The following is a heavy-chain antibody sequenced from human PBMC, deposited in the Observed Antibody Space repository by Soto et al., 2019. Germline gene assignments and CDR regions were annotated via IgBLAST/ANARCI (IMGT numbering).Heavy chain of an antibody. D-gene: IGHD2-2*01. J-gene: IGHJ3*02. CDR3: ARQYCSSTSCDAFDI. CDR2: IYPGDSDT. V-gene: IGHV5-51*01. CDR1: GYGFTSYW. Sequence: GESLKISFMGSGYGFTSYWIGWVRQMPGKGLEWMGIIYPGDSDTRYSPSFQGQVTISADKSISTAYLQWSSLKASDTAMYYCARQYCSSTSCDAFDIWDQGTMVTVSS.